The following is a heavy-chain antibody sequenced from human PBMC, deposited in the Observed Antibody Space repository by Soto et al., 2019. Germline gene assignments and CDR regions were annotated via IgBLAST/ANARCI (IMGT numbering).Heavy chain of an antibody. CDR2: INAGNGNT. V-gene: IGHV1-3*01. J-gene: IGHJ6*03. Sequence: ASVKVSCKASGYTFTNYAVHWVRQAPGQRLEWMGWINAGNGNTRYSQKFQGRVTITRDTPARTVYMKLSSLRSEDTAVYYCARGHLAVVPVASWFYYMDVWGKGTTVTVSS. CDR3: ARGHLAVVPVASWFYYMDV. D-gene: IGHD2-2*01. CDR1: GYTFTNYA.